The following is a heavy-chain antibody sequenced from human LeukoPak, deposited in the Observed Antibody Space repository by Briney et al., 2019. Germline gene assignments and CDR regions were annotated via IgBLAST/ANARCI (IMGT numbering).Heavy chain of an antibody. CDR2: INPNSGGT. CDR3: AREGDSSSSAGYDYYYYYGMDV. D-gene: IGHD6-6*01. J-gene: IGHJ6*02. CDR1: GYTFTGYY. Sequence: RASVKVPCKASGYTFTGYYMHWVRQAPGQGLEWMGWINPNSGGTNYAQKFQGRVTMTRDTSISTAYMELSRLRSDDTAVYYCAREGDSSSSAGYDYYYYYGMDVWGQGTTVTVSS. V-gene: IGHV1-2*02.